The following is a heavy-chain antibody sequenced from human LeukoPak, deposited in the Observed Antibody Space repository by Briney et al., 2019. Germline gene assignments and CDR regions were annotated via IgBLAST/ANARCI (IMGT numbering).Heavy chain of an antibody. V-gene: IGHV3-13*01. D-gene: IGHD5-24*01. CDR3: ASEARDAYNRAYFEY. J-gene: IGHJ4*01. CDR1: GFPFSRYD. CDR2: GYTSGDT. Sequence: GVPLRLLCTASGFPFSRYDMHWVRQSTGKGPEWVSAGYTSGDTFDPDSVRGRFTVARESAKNFLYLQMNSLRVGYTAVYYWASEARDAYNRAYFEYWGHGTLVTVSA.